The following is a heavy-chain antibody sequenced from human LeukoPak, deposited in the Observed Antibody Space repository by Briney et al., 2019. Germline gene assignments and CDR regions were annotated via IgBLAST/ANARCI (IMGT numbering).Heavy chain of an antibody. D-gene: IGHD1-26*01. J-gene: IGHJ4*02. Sequence: ASVKVSCKASGGTFSSYTISWVRQAPGQGLEWMGIINPSGGSTSYAQKFQGRVTMTRDTSTSTVYMELSSLRSEDTAVYYCAREVVGAYFDYWGQGTLVTVSS. CDR2: INPSGGST. CDR3: AREVVGAYFDY. V-gene: IGHV1-46*01. CDR1: GGTFSSYT.